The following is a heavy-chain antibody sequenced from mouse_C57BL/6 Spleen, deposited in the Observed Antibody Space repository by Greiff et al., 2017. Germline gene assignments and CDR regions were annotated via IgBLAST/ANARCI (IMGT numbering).Heavy chain of an antibody. CDR3: ARTTTVVAPTGFDV. V-gene: IGHV1-82*01. CDR1: GYAFSSSW. CDR2: IYPGDGDT. Sequence: QVQLQQSGPELVKPGASVKISCKASGYAFSSSWMNWVKQRPGKGLEWIGRIYPGDGDTNYNGKFKGKATLTADKSSSTAYMQLSSLTSEDSAVYFSARTTTVVAPTGFDVWGTGTTVTVSS. D-gene: IGHD1-1*01. J-gene: IGHJ1*03.